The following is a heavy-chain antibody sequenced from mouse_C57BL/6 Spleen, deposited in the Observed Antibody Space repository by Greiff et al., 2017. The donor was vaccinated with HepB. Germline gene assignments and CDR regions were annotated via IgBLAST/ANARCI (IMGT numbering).Heavy chain of an antibody. CDR1: GYTFTSYW. Sequence: QVQLQQPGTELVKPGASVKLSCKASGYTFTSYWMHWVKQRPGQGLEWIGKINPSNGGTNYNEKFKRKATLTVDKSASTAYMQLSSLTSEDSAVYYCAPVRGAMDYWGQGTSVTVSS. J-gene: IGHJ4*01. CDR3: APVRGAMDY. CDR2: INPSNGGT. V-gene: IGHV1-53*01. D-gene: IGHD1-1*01.